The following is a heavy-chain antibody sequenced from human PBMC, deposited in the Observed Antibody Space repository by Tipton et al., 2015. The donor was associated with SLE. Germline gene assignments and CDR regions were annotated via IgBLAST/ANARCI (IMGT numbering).Heavy chain of an antibody. CDR1: GFTFSSYG. D-gene: IGHD3-22*01. CDR3: ATERYYDSSGYPYYFDY. J-gene: IGHJ4*02. CDR2: ISYDGSNK. V-gene: IGHV3-30*03. Sequence: RSLRLSCAASGFTFSSYGMHWVRQAPGKGLEWVAVISYDGSNKYYADSVKGRFTISRDNSKNTLYLQMNSLRAEDTAVYYCATERYYDSSGYPYYFDYWGQGTLVTVSS.